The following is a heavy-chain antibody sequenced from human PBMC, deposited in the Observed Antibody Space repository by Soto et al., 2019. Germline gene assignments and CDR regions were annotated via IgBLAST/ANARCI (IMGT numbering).Heavy chain of an antibody. V-gene: IGHV4-59*12. D-gene: IGHD4-17*01. Sequence: SETLSLTCTVSGGSISGYYWSWIRQPPWKGLEWIGYMYNTGSTVYNPSFKSRVTISVDKSKNQFSLKLSSVTAADTAVYYCARGDYGDYFYYYGMDVWGQGTTVTVSS. CDR1: GGSISGYY. CDR3: ARGDYGDYFYYYGMDV. CDR2: MYNTGST. J-gene: IGHJ6*02.